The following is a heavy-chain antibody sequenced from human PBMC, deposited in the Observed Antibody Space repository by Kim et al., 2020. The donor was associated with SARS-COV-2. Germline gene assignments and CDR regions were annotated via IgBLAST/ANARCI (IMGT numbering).Heavy chain of an antibody. D-gene: IGHD2-21*01. CDR3: ARGAWYDEYNDFGGVDY. CDR1: VGTFSSSA. Sequence: SVKVSCKASVGTFSSSAISWVRQAPGQGLEWMGGIITILDTTRYAQEFQGRVTITADESTRTAYRELVSLRSEDTAVDYGARGAWYDEYNDFGGVDYGG. J-gene: IGHJ4*01. V-gene: IGHV1-69*13. CDR2: IITILDTT.